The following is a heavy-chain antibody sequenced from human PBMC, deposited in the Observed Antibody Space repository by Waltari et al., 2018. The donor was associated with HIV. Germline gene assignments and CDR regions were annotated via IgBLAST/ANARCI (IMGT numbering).Heavy chain of an antibody. CDR2: ISYDGTKK. CDR3: VRERTHFNDFQT. D-gene: IGHD3-16*01. CDR1: GFTFGNSA. V-gene: IGHV3-30*01. Sequence: VQLVESGGGVVQPGTSLTLSCAASGFTFGNSAMHWVRQAPGKGLEWVALISYDGTKKYHGDSVKGRLTIARDISKATLFLEMNTVRPDDTAVYYCVRERTHFNDFQTWGLGTPVIVSS. J-gene: IGHJ4*02.